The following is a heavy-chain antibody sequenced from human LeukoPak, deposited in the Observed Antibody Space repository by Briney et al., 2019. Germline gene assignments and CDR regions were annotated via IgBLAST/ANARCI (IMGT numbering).Heavy chain of an antibody. J-gene: IGHJ3*02. D-gene: IGHD3-16*01. Sequence: GGSLRLSCAASGFTFSSYGMHWVRQAPGKGLEWVAVISYDGSNKYYADSVKGRFTISRDNSENTLYLQMKSLRAEDTAVYYCAKVRGSTLGDDAFDIWGQGTMVTVSS. CDR3: AKVRGSTLGDDAFDI. CDR2: ISYDGSNK. CDR1: GFTFSSYG. V-gene: IGHV3-30*18.